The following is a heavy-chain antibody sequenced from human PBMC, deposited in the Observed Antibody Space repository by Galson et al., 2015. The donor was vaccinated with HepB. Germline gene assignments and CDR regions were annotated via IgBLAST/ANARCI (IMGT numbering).Heavy chain of an antibody. CDR1: GYTFTSYY. Sequence: SVKVSCKASGYTFTSYYMHWVRQAPGQGLEWMGIINPSGGSTSYAQKFQGRVTMTRDTSTSTVYMELSSLRSEDTAVYYCASARDYDFWSGYYTNYYYGMDVWGQGTTVTVSS. J-gene: IGHJ6*02. CDR2: INPSGGST. V-gene: IGHV1-46*01. D-gene: IGHD3-3*01. CDR3: ASARDYDFWSGYYTNYYYGMDV.